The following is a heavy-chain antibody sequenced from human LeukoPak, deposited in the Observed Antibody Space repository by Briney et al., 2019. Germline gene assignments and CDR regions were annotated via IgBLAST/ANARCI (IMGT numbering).Heavy chain of an antibody. D-gene: IGHD5-12*01. J-gene: IGHJ4*02. Sequence: PGGSLRLSCAASGFTFSSYWMSWVRQAPGKGLEWVANIKQDGSEKYYVDSVKGRFTISRDNAKNSLYLQMNSLRAEDTAVYYCARFVSDYERSHFDYWGQGSLVTVSS. V-gene: IGHV3-7*01. CDR3: ARFVSDYERSHFDY. CDR2: IKQDGSEK. CDR1: GFTFSSYW.